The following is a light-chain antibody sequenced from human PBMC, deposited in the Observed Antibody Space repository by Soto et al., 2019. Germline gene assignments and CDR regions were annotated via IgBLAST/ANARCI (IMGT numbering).Light chain of an antibody. CDR2: GNS. CDR1: SSNIGAGYD. CDR3: QSYDSSLSGWV. Sequence: QLVLTQPLSVSGAPGQRVTISCTGSSSNIGAGYDVHWYQQLPGTAPKLLIYGNSNRPSGVPDRFSGSKSGTSASLAITGLQAEDEADYYCQSYDSSLSGWVFGGGTKLTVL. J-gene: IGLJ3*02. V-gene: IGLV1-40*01.